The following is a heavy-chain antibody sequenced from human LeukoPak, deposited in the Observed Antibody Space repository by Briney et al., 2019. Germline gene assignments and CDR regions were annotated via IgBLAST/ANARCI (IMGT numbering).Heavy chain of an antibody. V-gene: IGHV3-21*01. Sequence: GGSLRLSCAASGFTFSSYSMNWVRQAPGKGLEWVSSISSSSSYIYYADSVKGRFTISRDNAKNSLYLQMNSLRDEDTAVYYCARDATYYDYVWGSYRPGIFDYWGQGTLVTVSS. CDR3: ARDATYYDYVWGSYRPGIFDY. J-gene: IGHJ4*02. D-gene: IGHD3-16*02. CDR1: GFTFSSYS. CDR2: ISSSSSYI.